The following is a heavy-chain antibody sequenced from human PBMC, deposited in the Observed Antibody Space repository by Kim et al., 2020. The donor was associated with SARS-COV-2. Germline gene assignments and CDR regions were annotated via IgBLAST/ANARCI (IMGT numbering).Heavy chain of an antibody. V-gene: IGHV7-4-1*02. D-gene: IGHD2-2*01. J-gene: IGHJ4*02. CDR3: ARDQYEDSSSKFEY. CDR2: INTNTGNP. CDR1: GYTFTRYA. Sequence: ASVKVSCKASGYTFTRYAMNWVRQAPGQGLEWMGWINTNTGNPTYAQGFTGRFVISLDTSVSTAYLQISSLKAEDTAVYYCARDQYEDSSSKFEYWGQGTLVTVSS.